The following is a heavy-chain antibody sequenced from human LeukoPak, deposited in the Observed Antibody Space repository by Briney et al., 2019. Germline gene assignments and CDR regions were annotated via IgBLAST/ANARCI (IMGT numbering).Heavy chain of an antibody. J-gene: IGHJ4*02. CDR3: AREEWLSFFDY. V-gene: IGHV3-21*01. CDR1: GFTFSSYS. CDR2: ISSSSSYI. D-gene: IGHD6-19*01. Sequence: GESLRLSCAASGFTFSSYSMNWVRQAPGKGLGWVSSISSSSSYIYYADSVKGRFTISRDNAKNSLYLQMNSLRAEDTAVYYCAREEWLSFFDYWGQGTLVTVSS.